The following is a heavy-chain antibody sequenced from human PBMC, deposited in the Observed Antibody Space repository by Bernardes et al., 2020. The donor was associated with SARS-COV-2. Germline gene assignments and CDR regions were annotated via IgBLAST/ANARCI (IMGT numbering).Heavy chain of an antibody. D-gene: IGHD2-2*01. V-gene: IGHV4-61*01. Sequence: SETLSLTCTVSGGSVSSGSYYWSWLRQPPGKGLEWIGYIYYSGSTNYNPSLKSRVTISVDTSKNQFSLKLSSVTAADTAVYYCARDRFDCSSTSCPIESYYYYGMDVWGQGTTVTVSS. CDR1: GGSVSSGSYY. CDR3: ARDRFDCSSTSCPIESYYYYGMDV. J-gene: IGHJ6*02. CDR2: IYYSGST.